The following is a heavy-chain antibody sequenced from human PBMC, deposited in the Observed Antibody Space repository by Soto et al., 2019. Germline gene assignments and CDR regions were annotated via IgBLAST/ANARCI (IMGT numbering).Heavy chain of an antibody. V-gene: IGHV1-69*13. J-gene: IGHJ5*02. CDR2: IIPIFGTA. D-gene: IGHD1-26*01. CDR1: GGTFSSYA. Sequence: GASVKVSCKASGGTFSSYAISWVRQAPGQGLEWMGGIIPIFGTANYAQKFQGRVTITADESTSTAYMELSSLRSEDTAVYYCASYHEGATRPVGWFDPWGQGTLVTVSS. CDR3: ASYHEGATRPVGWFDP.